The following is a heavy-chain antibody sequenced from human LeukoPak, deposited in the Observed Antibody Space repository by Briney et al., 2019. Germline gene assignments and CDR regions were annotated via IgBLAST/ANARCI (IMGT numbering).Heavy chain of an antibody. D-gene: IGHD2-8*02. V-gene: IGHV4-61*01. CDR2: IYYSGST. Sequence: SETLSLTCTVSGGSISSTSYYWSWIRQPPGKGLEWIGCIYYSGSTDYNPSLKSRVTMSVDTSKNQFSLKLRSVTAADTALYYCARVASTGPFDYWGQGTLVTVSS. CDR1: GGSISSTSYY. J-gene: IGHJ4*02. CDR3: ARVASTGPFDY.